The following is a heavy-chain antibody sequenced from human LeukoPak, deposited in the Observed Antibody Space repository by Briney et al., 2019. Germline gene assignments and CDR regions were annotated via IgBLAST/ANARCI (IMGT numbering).Heavy chain of an antibody. V-gene: IGHV1-8*01. CDR3: ARGGVNIVVVPAAIKGLQNWFDP. Sequence: ASVKVSCKASGYTFTSYDINWVRQAPGQGLEWMGWMNPNNGNTGYAQKFQGRVTMTRDTSISTAYMELSRLRSDDTAVYYCARGGVNIVVVPAAIKGLQNWFDPWGQGTLVTVSS. J-gene: IGHJ5*02. D-gene: IGHD2-2*01. CDR1: GYTFTSYD. CDR2: MNPNNGNT.